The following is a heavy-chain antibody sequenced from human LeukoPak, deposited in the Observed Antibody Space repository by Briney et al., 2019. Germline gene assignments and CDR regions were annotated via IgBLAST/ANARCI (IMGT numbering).Heavy chain of an antibody. CDR3: ARDQGSGWYDY. CDR2: MHTSGST. Sequence: PSETLSLTCTVSGGSIRNYYWSWIRQPAGKGLDWIGRMHTSGSTNYNPSLRSRVTMSVDTSKNQFSLKLRLVTAADTALYCCARDQGSGWYDYWGQGTVVTASS. J-gene: IGHJ4*02. D-gene: IGHD6-19*01. CDR1: GGSIRNYY. V-gene: IGHV4-4*07.